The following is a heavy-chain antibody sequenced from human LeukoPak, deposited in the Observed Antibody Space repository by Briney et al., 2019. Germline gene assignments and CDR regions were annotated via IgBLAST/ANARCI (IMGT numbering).Heavy chain of an antibody. D-gene: IGHD6-13*01. CDR2: INPNSGGT. Sequence: ASVKVSCKASGYTFSGYYMHWVRQAPGQGLEWMGWINPNSGGTNYAQKFQGRVTMTRDTSNSTPYMALSRLRSDDTAVYYCARGYPLSTTAAGTYFQHWGQGTLVTVSS. V-gene: IGHV1-2*02. J-gene: IGHJ1*01. CDR1: GYTFSGYY. CDR3: ARGYPLSTTAAGTYFQH.